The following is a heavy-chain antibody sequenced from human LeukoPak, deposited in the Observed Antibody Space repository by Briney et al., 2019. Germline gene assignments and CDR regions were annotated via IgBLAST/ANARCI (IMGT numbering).Heavy chain of an antibody. CDR1: GFTFSNAW. J-gene: IGHJ4*02. Sequence: GGSLRLSCAASGFTFSNAWMNWVRQAPGKGLEWVSSITSSSSCTFYADSVKGRFTISRDNAKSSLYLQMNSLRAEDTAVYYCARGPSGYHNTGGQGTLVTVSS. V-gene: IGHV3-21*01. CDR2: ITSSSSCT. D-gene: IGHD5-12*01. CDR3: ARGPSGYHNT.